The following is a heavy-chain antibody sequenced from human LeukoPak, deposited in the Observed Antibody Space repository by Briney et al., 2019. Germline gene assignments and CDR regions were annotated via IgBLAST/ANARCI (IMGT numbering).Heavy chain of an antibody. CDR1: GYTFTSYG. CDR2: ISAYNGNT. Sequence: ASVKVSCKASGYTFTSYGISWVRQAPGQGLEWMGWISAYNGNTNYAQKLQGRVTMTTDTSTSTAYMELRSLRSDDTAVYYCAVPLYYYDSSGSHPALAYYYYGMDVWGQGTTVTVSS. D-gene: IGHD3-22*01. CDR3: AVPLYYYDSSGSHPALAYYYYGMDV. V-gene: IGHV1-18*01. J-gene: IGHJ6*02.